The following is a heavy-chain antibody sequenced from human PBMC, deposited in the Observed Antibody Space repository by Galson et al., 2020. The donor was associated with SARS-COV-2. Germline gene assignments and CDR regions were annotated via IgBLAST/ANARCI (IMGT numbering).Heavy chain of an antibody. V-gene: IGHV4-31*03. CDR1: GGSISSGGYY. CDR2: IYYSGST. CDR3: ARDRLWFGAGGRDAFDI. Sequence: SETLSLTCTVSGGSISSGGYYWSWIRQHPGKGLEWIGYIYYSGSTYYNPSLKSRVTISVDASKNQFSLKLSSVTAADTAVYYCARDRLWFGAGGRDAFDIWGQGTMVTVSS. J-gene: IGHJ3*02. D-gene: IGHD3-10*01.